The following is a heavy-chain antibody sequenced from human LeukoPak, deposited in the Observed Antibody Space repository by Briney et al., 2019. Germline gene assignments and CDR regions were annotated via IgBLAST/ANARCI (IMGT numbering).Heavy chain of an antibody. Sequence: GESLKISCKASGYTFTSYWIGWVRQMPGKGLEWMGIIYPGDSDTRYSPSFQGQVTISADKSISTAYLQWSSLKASDTAMYYCVTTKANDAFDIWGQGTMVTVSS. J-gene: IGHJ3*02. CDR1: GYTFTSYW. CDR2: IYPGDSDT. D-gene: IGHD2-8*01. CDR3: VTTKANDAFDI. V-gene: IGHV5-51*01.